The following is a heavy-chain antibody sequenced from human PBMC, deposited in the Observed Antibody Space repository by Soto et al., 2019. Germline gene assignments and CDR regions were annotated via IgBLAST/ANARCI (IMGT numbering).Heavy chain of an antibody. D-gene: IGHD6-6*01. CDR1: GYSFTSYW. Sequence: GESLKISCKGSGYSFTSYWIGWVRQMPGKGLEWMGIIYPGDSDTRYSPSFQGQVTISADKSISTAYLQWSSLKASDTAMYYCARVESSSSSGNWFDPWGQGTRVTAPQ. CDR3: ARVESSSSSGNWFDP. CDR2: IYPGDSDT. J-gene: IGHJ5*02. V-gene: IGHV5-51*01.